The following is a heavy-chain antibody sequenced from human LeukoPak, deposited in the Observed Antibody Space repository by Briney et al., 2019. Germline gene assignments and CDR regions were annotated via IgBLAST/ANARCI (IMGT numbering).Heavy chain of an antibody. D-gene: IGHD2-2*02. Sequence: ASVKVSCKASGYTFTSYGISWVRQAPGQGLEWMGWISAYNGNTNYAQKLQGRVTMTTDTSTSTAYMELRSLRSDDTAVYYCVRNIVVVPAAIFDYYYYYMDVWGKGTTVTVSS. CDR3: VRNIVVVPAAIFDYYYYYMDV. V-gene: IGHV1-18*01. CDR1: GYTFTSYG. CDR2: ISAYNGNT. J-gene: IGHJ6*03.